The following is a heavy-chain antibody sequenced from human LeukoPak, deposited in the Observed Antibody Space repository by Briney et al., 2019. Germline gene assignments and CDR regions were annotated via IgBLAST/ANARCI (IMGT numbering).Heavy chain of an antibody. CDR1: GFTVSNNY. CDR3: TRDLMDYDVSTGLHHYYMDV. CDR2: ISWNSGSI. V-gene: IGHV3-9*01. J-gene: IGHJ6*02. D-gene: IGHD3-9*01. Sequence: SGGSLRLSCAASGFTVSNNYMSWVRQAPGKGLEWVSGISWNSGSIGYADSVKGRFTISRDNAKNSLYLQMNTLRVEDTAVYYCTRDLMDYDVSTGLHHYYMDVWGQGTTVTVSS.